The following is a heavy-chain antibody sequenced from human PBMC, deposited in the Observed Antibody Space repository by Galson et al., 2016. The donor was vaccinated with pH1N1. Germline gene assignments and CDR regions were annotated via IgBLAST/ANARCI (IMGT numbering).Heavy chain of an antibody. V-gene: IGHV3-48*03. CDR3: ARAHYDPLTRFSGAFDY. D-gene: IGHD3-9*01. CDR2: VSSGGNTM. Sequence: SLRLSCAVSGFTFDSHEMNWVRQAPGKGLEWVASVSSGGNTMFYADSVKGRFIISRDNAKNSLYLQMNSLRVEDTAVYYCARAHYDPLTRFSGAFDYWGQGTLVTVSS. J-gene: IGHJ4*02. CDR1: GFTFDSHE.